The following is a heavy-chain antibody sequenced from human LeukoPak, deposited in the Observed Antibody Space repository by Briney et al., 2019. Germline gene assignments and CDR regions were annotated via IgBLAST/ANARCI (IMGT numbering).Heavy chain of an antibody. D-gene: IGHD2-2*01. Sequence: GESLKISCKGSGYSFTSYWIGWVRQMPGKGLEWMGIIYPGDSDTRYSPSFQGQVTISADKPISTAYLQWSSLKASDTAMYYCSRGYCSSTGCHDAFDIWGQGTMVTVSS. V-gene: IGHV5-51*01. CDR1: GYSFTSYW. CDR3: SRGYCSSTGCHDAFDI. J-gene: IGHJ3*02. CDR2: IYPGDSDT.